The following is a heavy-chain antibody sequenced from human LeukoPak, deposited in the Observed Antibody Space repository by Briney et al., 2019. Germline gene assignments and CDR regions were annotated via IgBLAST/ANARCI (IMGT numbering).Heavy chain of an antibody. CDR1: GGSISTYY. D-gene: IGHD6-13*01. CDR3: ARTGSWYHYFDY. V-gene: IGHV4-59*01. J-gene: IGHJ4*02. CDR2: IYYTGST. Sequence: SETLSLTCTVSGGSISTYYRTWIRQPPGKGLEYIGYIYYTGSTNYNPSLKSRVTISVDTSNNQFSLKLSSVTAADTAVYYCARTGSWYHYFDYWGQGTLVPVSS.